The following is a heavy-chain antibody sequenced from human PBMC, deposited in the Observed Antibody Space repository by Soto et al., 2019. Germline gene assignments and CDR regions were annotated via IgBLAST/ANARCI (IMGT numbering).Heavy chain of an antibody. CDR3: AKEVHCGGGSCSWSEGFDY. V-gene: IGHV3-30*18. Sequence: QVQLVESGGGVVHPGRSLSLSFAASGFIFSSYGMHWVRQAPGKGLEWVAVISFEGSHTYYADSVKGRFTITRDNSKNTLYLQMNSLRPEDTAVYYCAKEVHCGGGSCSWSEGFDYWGQGTLLTVSS. CDR2: ISFEGSHT. J-gene: IGHJ4*02. D-gene: IGHD2-15*01. CDR1: GFIFSSYG.